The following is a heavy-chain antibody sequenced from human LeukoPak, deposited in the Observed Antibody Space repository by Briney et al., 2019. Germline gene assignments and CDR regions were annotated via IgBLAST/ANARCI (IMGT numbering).Heavy chain of an antibody. CDR2: IYSGGST. CDR1: GFTVSSNY. J-gene: IGHJ4*02. CDR3: ARVRTMSVGGYSGHGAFDY. D-gene: IGHD5-12*01. V-gene: IGHV3-66*01. Sequence: GGSLRLSCAASGFTVSSNYMSWVRQAPGKGLEWVSVIYSGGSTYYADSVKGRFTISRDNSKNTLYLQMNSLRAEDTAVYYCARVRTMSVGGYSGHGAFDYWGQGTLVTVSS.